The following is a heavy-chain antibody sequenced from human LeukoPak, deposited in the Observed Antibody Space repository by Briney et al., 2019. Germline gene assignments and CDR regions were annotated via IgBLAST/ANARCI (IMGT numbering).Heavy chain of an antibody. CDR3: ARVYSTIFGVVRNWFDP. V-gene: IGHV3-21*01. CDR2: ISSSSSYI. Sequence: GGSLRLSCPASGLTFSRYSMNWVRQAPGKGLEWVSSISSSSSYIYYADSVKGRFTISRDNAKNSLYLQMNSLRAEDTAMYYCARVYSTIFGVVRNWFDPWGQGTLVTVSS. J-gene: IGHJ5*02. D-gene: IGHD3-3*01. CDR1: GLTFSRYS.